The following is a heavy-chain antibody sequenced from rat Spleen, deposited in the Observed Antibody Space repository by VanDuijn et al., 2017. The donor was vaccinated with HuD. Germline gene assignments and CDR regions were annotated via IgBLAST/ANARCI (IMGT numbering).Heavy chain of an antibody. CDR3: TRGHGYNYDWFAY. Sequence: EVQLVESGGGLVQPGRSLTLSCVVSGFTFSDYNMAWVRQAPEKGLEWVATISSNGGDTYYRDSVRGRFTISRDNAKNTLYLQMNSLRSEDTATYYCTRGHGYNYDWFAYWGQGTLVTVSS. J-gene: IGHJ3*01. V-gene: IGHV5S23*01. D-gene: IGHD1-9*01. CDR2: ISSNGGDT. CDR1: GFTFSDYN.